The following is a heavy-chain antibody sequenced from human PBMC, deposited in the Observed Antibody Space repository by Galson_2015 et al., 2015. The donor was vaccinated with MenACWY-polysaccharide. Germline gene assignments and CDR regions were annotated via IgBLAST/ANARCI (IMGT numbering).Heavy chain of an antibody. CDR3: ANDLPSRGGPSFDA. V-gene: IGHV3-23*01. Sequence: SLRLSCAASGFTLSTSAMSWVRQAPGKGLEWVASFTRNDNTYYAGSVRGGYTIHSADSTNTFYLQMNSLRVDDTAVYCCANDLPSRGGPSFDAWGQGTLVAVSS. D-gene: IGHD6-19*01. CDR2: FTRNDNT. CDR1: GFTLSTSA. J-gene: IGHJ4*02.